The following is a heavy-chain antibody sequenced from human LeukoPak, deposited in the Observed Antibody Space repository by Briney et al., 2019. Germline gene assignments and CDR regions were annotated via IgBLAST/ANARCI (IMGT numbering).Heavy chain of an antibody. V-gene: IGHV3-66*01. CDR3: ARGGSYFDISGYYFY. CDR2: IYSGGST. Sequence: GGSLRLSCAASGFTVGSNTMSWVRQAPGEGLEWVSIIYSGGSTSCADSVKGRFTISRDNSKNTLYLQMNSLRTEDTAVYYCARGGSYFDISGYYFYWGQGTLVSVSS. CDR1: GFTVGSNT. D-gene: IGHD3-22*01. J-gene: IGHJ4*02.